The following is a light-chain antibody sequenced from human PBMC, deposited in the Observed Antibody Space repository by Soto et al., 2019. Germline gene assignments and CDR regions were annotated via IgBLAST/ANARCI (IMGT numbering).Light chain of an antibody. CDR2: GNS. J-gene: IGLJ3*02. Sequence: QSVLTQPPSVSGAPGQRVTISCTGSSSNIGAGYDVHWYQQLPGTAPKLLIYGNSNRPSGVPDRFSGSKSGTSASLAITGLQAEDEADYYCQSFDSSPNGVWVFGGGTKLTVL. CDR3: QSFDSSPNGVWV. V-gene: IGLV1-40*01. CDR1: SSNIGAGYD.